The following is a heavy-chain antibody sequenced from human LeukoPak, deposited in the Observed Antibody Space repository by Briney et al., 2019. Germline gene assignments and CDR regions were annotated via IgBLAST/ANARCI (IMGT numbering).Heavy chain of an antibody. Sequence: GGSLRLSCAASGFTFTNAWMTWVRQAPGKGLEWVGRIKSKADGETTDYAAPGKGRFTMSRDDSKATLYLFMNGLKAEDTAVYYCTTDLGVTMIRGVLVYWGQGALVTVSS. D-gene: IGHD3-10*01. J-gene: IGHJ4*02. CDR1: GFTFTNAW. CDR3: TTDLGVTMIRGVLVY. V-gene: IGHV3-15*01. CDR2: IKSKADGETT.